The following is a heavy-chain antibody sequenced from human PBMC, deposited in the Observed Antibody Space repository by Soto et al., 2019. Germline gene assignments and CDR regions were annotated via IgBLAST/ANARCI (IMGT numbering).Heavy chain of an antibody. Sequence: EVQLLESGGGLVQPGGSLRLSCAASEFTFSSHAMSWVRQAPGKGLEWVSTINSPGSGTYYADSVKGRFTISRDNTKNTLYLQMNSLRAADTAVYYCAKGGSSWSRFDYWGQGTLVTVSS. CDR2: INSPGSGT. V-gene: IGHV3-23*01. D-gene: IGHD6-13*01. J-gene: IGHJ4*02. CDR1: EFTFSSHA. CDR3: AKGGSSWSRFDY.